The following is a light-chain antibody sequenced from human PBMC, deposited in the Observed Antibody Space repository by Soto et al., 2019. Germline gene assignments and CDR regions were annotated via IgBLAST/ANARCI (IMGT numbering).Light chain of an antibody. J-gene: IGLJ1*01. CDR3: SSYANINTRGCV. CDR1: SGDIGSYNR. Sequence: QSVLTQPASVSGSPGQSITISCTGTSGDIGSYNRVSWYQQHPGKAPKLIIYEVTDRPSGVSNRFSGSKSGNTASLTSSGLQAEDEAEYYCSSYANINTRGCVCGTGPKVTVL. V-gene: IGLV2-14*01. CDR2: EVT.